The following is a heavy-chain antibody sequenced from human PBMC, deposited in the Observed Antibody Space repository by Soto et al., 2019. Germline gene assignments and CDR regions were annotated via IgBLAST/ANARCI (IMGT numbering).Heavy chain of an antibody. CDR3: AKANQPIVVVTAIFYPLGAFDI. J-gene: IGHJ3*02. CDR1: GFTFSSYG. D-gene: IGHD2-21*02. CDR2: ISYDGSNK. V-gene: IGHV3-30*18. Sequence: QVQLVESGGGVVQPGRSLRLSCAASGFTFSSYGMHWVRQAPGKGLEWVAVISYDGSNKYYADSVKGRFTISRDNSKNTLYQQMNSLRAEDTAVYYCAKANQPIVVVTAIFYPLGAFDIWGQGTMVTVSS.